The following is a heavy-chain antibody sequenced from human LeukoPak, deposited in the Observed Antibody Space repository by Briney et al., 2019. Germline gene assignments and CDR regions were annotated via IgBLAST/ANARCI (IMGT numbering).Heavy chain of an antibody. CDR3: AKDVAAADYYYYGMDV. CDR2: ISGSGGST. CDR1: GFTFSSYA. V-gene: IGHV3-23*01. Sequence: PGGSLRLSCAASGFTFSSYAMSWVRQAPGKGLEWVSAISGSGGSTYYADSVKGRFTISRDNSKNTPYLQMNSLRAEDTAVYYCAKDVAAADYYYYGMDVWGQGTTVTVSS. D-gene: IGHD6-13*01. J-gene: IGHJ6*02.